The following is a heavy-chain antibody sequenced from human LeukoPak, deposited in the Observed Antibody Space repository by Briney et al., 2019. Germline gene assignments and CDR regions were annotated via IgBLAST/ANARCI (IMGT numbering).Heavy chain of an antibody. D-gene: IGHD1-1*01. CDR3: ARDQLSRGVWFDP. V-gene: IGHV1-18*01. CDR1: GYTFNNYG. CDR2: ISTYNGNT. J-gene: IGHJ5*02. Sequence: ASVKASCKASGYTFNNYGITWVRQAPGQGLEWMGWISTYNGNTNYAQKLQGRVTMTTDTSTSTAYMELRSLRSDDTAVYYCARDQLSRGVWFDPWGQGTLVTVSS.